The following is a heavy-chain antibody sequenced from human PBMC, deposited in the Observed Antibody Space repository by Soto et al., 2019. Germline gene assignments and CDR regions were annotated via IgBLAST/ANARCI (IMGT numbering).Heavy chain of an antibody. CDR2: IYPGDPDT. V-gene: IGHV5-51*01. J-gene: IGHJ3*02. CDR3: ARRGAVAIHAFDI. Sequence: PVESLTISCKVSGYSFTSYWIVWVLQMPGKGLEWMGIIYPGDPDTRYSPSFQGQVTISADKSISTAYLQWSSLKASDTAMYYCARRGAVAIHAFDIWGQGTMVTVSS. D-gene: IGHD6-19*01. CDR1: GYSFTSYW.